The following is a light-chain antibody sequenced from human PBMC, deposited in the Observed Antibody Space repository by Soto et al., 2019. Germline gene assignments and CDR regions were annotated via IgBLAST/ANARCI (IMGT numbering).Light chain of an antibody. J-gene: IGLJ2*01. CDR1: SSNIGAGYD. V-gene: IGLV1-40*01. CDR3: QSYDSSLSGSLV. Sequence: QSALTQPPSVSGAPGQRVTISCTGSSSNIGAGYDVHWYQQLPGTAPKLLIYGNNNRPSGVPDRFSGSKSGTSASLAITGLQAEDEADYYCQSYDSSLSGSLVFGGGTKVTVL. CDR2: GNN.